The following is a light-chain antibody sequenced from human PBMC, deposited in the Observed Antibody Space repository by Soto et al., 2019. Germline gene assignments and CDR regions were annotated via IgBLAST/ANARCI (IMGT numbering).Light chain of an antibody. J-gene: IGLJ1*01. Sequence: QPPSVSAAPRQKVTVSCSASSYSIGGKSVSWYQQLPGTAPKVLIYDDNKRPSRIPDRFSGSKYCTSATLGITGFQTGDEADYYFGSWDSSLSADGFGTGTKVTVL. CDR2: DDN. V-gene: IGLV1-51*01. CDR3: GSWDSSLSADG. CDR1: SYSIGGKS.